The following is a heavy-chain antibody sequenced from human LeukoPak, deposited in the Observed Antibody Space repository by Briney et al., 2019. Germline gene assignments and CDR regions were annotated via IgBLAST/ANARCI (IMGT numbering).Heavy chain of an antibody. CDR2: ISSSGSTM. J-gene: IGHJ4*02. V-gene: IGHV3-48*03. CDR3: AREAVTTPSFDY. D-gene: IGHD4-17*01. Sequence: GGSLRLSCAASGFTFSSYEMTWVRQAPGKGLEWLSYISSSGSTMDYADSVKGRFTISRDNAKNSLYLQMNSLTAEDTAVYSCAREAVTTPSFDYWGQGTLVTVSS. CDR1: GFTFSSYE.